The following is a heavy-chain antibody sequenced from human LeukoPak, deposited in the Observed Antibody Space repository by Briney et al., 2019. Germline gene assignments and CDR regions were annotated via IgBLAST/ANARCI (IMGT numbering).Heavy chain of an antibody. J-gene: IGHJ4*02. CDR2: IYYSGST. CDR1: GGSISSGGYY. Sequence: SQTLSLTCTVSGGSISSGGYYWSWIRQHPGKGLEWIGYIYYSGSTYYNPSLKSRVTISVDTSKNQFSLKLSSVTAADTAVYYCARVDMIVVKRYFDYWGQGTLVTVSS. V-gene: IGHV4-31*03. CDR3: ARVDMIVVKRYFDY. D-gene: IGHD3-22*01.